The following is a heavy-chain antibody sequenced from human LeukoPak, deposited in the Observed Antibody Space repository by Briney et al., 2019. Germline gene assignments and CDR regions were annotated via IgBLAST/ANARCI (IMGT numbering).Heavy chain of an antibody. J-gene: IGHJ4*02. CDR1: GFTFSSYS. V-gene: IGHV3-21*01. CDR2: ISSSSSYI. D-gene: IGHD6-13*01. Sequence: GGSLRLSCAASGFTFSSYSMNWVRQAPEKGLEWVSSISSSSSYIYYADSVKGRFTISRDNAKNSLYLQMNSLRAEDTAVYYCARDQQLASFDYWGQGTLVTVSS. CDR3: ARDQQLASFDY.